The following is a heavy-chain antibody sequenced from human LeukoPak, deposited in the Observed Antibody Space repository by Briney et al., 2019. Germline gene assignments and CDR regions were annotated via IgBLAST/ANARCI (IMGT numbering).Heavy chain of an antibody. J-gene: IGHJ6*02. CDR1: GDSVSSNSAA. Sequence: SQTLSLTCAISGDSVSSNSAAWNWIRQSPSRGLEWLGRTYYRSKWYNDYAVSVKSRITINPDTSKNQFSLQLNSVTPEGTAVYYCARDSDYDIFTGYYPGGDYYGLDVWGQGTTVTVSS. V-gene: IGHV6-1*01. CDR2: TYYRSKWYN. CDR3: ARDSDYDIFTGYYPGGDYYGLDV. D-gene: IGHD3-9*01.